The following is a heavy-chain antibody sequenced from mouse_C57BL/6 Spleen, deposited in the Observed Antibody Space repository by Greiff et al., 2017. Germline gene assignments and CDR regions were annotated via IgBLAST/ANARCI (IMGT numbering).Heavy chain of an antibody. CDR2: IYPGSGST. Sequence: QVQLQQPGAELVKPGASVKMSCKASGYTFTSYWITWVKQRPGQGLEWIGDIYPGSGSTNYNEKFKSKATLTVDTSSSTAYMQLSSLTSEDSAVYDCARWAHYYGSSSFDYWGQGTTLTVSS. V-gene: IGHV1-55*01. CDR3: ARWAHYYGSSSFDY. J-gene: IGHJ2*01. D-gene: IGHD1-1*01. CDR1: GYTFTSYW.